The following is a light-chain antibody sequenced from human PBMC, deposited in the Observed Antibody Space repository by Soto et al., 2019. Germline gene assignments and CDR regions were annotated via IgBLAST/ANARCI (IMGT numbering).Light chain of an antibody. CDR2: GAS. CDR3: QQSYTFPTT. CDR1: QNINIY. V-gene: IGKV1-39*01. J-gene: IGKJ5*01. Sequence: DIQMTQSPSSLSASVGDRVTITCRASQNINIYLNWFQQKLGRAPKALIYGASTLQSGVPSRFSGSGSGTDFILSINSLQPEDFALYYCQQSYTFPTTFGQGTRLEIK.